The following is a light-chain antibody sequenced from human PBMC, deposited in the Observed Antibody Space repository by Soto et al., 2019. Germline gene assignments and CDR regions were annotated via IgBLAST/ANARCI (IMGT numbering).Light chain of an antibody. CDR1: QDISNS. CDR2: DAS. Sequence: DIQMTQSPSSMSASVGDRVTITCQASQDISNSLNWYQQRPGKAPNLLIYDASNLETGVPSRFSGSGSGTHFTLTISSLQPEDIATYHCQQYNNLPLTFGGGTKVEIK. V-gene: IGKV1-33*01. CDR3: QQYNNLPLT. J-gene: IGKJ4*01.